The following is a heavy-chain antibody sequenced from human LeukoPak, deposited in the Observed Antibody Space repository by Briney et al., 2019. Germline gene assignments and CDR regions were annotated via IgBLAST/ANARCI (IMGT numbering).Heavy chain of an antibody. CDR3: ARGTLKAAATDFDY. J-gene: IGHJ4*02. D-gene: IGHD6-13*01. CDR2: INWNGGST. CDR1: GFTFDDYG. Sequence: GGSLRLSCAASGFTFDDYGMSWVRQAPGKGLEWVSGINWNGGSTGYADSVKGRFTISRDDAKNSLYLQMNSLRAEDTALYYCARGTLKAAATDFDYWGQGTLVTVSS. V-gene: IGHV3-20*04.